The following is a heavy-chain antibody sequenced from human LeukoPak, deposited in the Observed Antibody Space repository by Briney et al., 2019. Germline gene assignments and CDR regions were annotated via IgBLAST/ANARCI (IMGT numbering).Heavy chain of an antibody. D-gene: IGHD1-1*01. CDR1: GASISSSNW. Sequence: SETLSLTCAVSGASISSSNWWSWVRPPPGKGLEWIGEVYHSGSINYNPSLKRRVTISVDKSKNHSPLKLPPVPAADTPVYYCPRISDSRLLNCWGQGPLATVS. J-gene: IGHJ4*02. CDR3: PRISDSRLLNC. CDR2: VYHSGSI. V-gene: IGHV4-4*02.